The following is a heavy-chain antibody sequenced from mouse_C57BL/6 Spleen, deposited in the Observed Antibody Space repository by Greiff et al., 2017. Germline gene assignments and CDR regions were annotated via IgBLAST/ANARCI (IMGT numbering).Heavy chain of an antibody. J-gene: IGHJ3*01. Sequence: VQLQQPGAELVRPGSSVKLSCKASGYTFTSYWMHWVKQRPIQGLEWIGNIDPSDSETHYNQQFKDKATLTVDKSSSTAYMQLSSLTSEDSAVYYCARSTMITRFAYWGQGTLVTVSA. CDR3: ARSTMITRFAY. D-gene: IGHD2-4*01. CDR1: GYTFTSYW. V-gene: IGHV1-52*01. CDR2: IDPSDSET.